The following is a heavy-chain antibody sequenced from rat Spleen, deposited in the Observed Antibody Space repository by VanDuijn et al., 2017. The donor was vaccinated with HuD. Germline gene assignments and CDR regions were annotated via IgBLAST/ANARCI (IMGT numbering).Heavy chain of an antibody. CDR2: ITHIGGIT. V-gene: IGHV5-31*01. J-gene: IGHJ4*01. D-gene: IGHD1-10*01. CDR1: GFTFNNYW. CDR3: TRTTRVMDA. Sequence: EVQLVESGGGLVQPGRSLKLTCEASGFTFNNYWMTWIRQAPGKGLEWVATITHIGGITYYPDSVKGRFTISRDNAKSTLYLQMDSLRSEDTATYYCTRTTRVMDAWGQGASVTVSS.